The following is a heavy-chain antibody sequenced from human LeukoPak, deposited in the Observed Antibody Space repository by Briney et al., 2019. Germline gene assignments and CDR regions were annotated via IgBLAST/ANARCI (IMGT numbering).Heavy chain of an antibody. J-gene: IGHJ4*02. Sequence: PSETLSLTCTVSGGSISSSSYYWGWLRQPPGKGLGWIVSIHYSGSTYYNPSLKSRVTISVDTSKNRFSLKLSSVTAADTAVYYCARDADGYSSEWSKPSFDYWGRGTLVTVSS. V-gene: IGHV4-39*02. CDR3: ARDADGYSSEWSKPSFDY. CDR2: IHYSGST. D-gene: IGHD6-19*01. CDR1: GGSISSSSYY.